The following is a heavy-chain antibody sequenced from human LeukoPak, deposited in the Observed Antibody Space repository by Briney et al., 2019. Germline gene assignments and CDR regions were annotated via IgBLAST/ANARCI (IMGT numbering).Heavy chain of an antibody. CDR1: GFTFSSYL. D-gene: IGHD1-26*01. CDR2: INSDGSST. V-gene: IGHV3-74*01. CDR3: TRDGVGTGDY. J-gene: IGHJ4*02. Sequence: GGSLRLSCAASGFTFSSYLMHWVRHAPGKGLVWVSRINSDGSSTRYADSVKGRFTISRDNAKNTLYLQMNSLRAEDTAVYYCTRDGVGTGDYWGQGTLATVSS.